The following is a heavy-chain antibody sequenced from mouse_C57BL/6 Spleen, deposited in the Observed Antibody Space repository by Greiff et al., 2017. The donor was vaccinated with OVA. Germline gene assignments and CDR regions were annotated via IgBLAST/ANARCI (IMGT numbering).Heavy chain of an antibody. Sequence: VQLQQSGAELVRPGASVKLSCKASGYTFTDYYINWVKQRPGQGLEWIARIYPGSGNTYYNEKFKGKATLTAETSSSTAYMQLSSLTSEDSAVYFCARSGDGSSLAWFAYWGQGTLVTVSA. CDR2: IYPGSGNT. CDR1: GYTFTDYY. V-gene: IGHV1-76*01. D-gene: IGHD1-1*01. CDR3: ARSGDGSSLAWFAY. J-gene: IGHJ3*01.